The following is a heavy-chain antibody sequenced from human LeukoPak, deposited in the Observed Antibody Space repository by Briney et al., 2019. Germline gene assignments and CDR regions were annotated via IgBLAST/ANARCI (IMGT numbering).Heavy chain of an antibody. CDR1: GFTFSNYA. V-gene: IGHV3-23*01. J-gene: IGHJ4*02. Sequence: GGSLRLSCAASGFTFSNYAMSWVRQARGKGLEWVSLISCGDSTFYSDSVKGRFTISRDNSQRTLYLQMNSLRAADTAVYYCAKDLGKTSRYYSVFWGRGTLVSVSS. CDR2: ISCGDST. CDR3: AKDLGKTSRYYSVF.